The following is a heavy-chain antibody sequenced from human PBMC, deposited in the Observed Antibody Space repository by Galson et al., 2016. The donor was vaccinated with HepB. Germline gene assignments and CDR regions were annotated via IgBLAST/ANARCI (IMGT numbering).Heavy chain of an antibody. D-gene: IGHD2-2*01. CDR2: IRAKHYGGTI. CDR1: GLTFADYA. Sequence: SLRLSCAVSGLTFADYAVSWFRQAPGRGLEWLGFIRAKHYGGTIEYATSTKGRFATSRDDSKGIASLQTNSLKTEDTAVYWCSVATLGDCNTTACYVYAFDMWGPGTMVTVSS. J-gene: IGHJ3*02. V-gene: IGHV3-49*03. CDR3: SVATLGDCNTTACYVYAFDM.